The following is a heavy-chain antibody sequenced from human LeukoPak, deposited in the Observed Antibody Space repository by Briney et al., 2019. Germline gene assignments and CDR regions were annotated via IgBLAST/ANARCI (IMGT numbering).Heavy chain of an antibody. J-gene: IGHJ4*02. Sequence: SETLSLTCTVSGYSISSGYYWGWIRQPPGKGLEWIGSIYHSGSTYYNPSLKSRVTISVDTSKNQFSLKLSSVTAADTAVYYCAREGSPRVFDYWGQGTLVTVSS. CDR2: IYHSGST. V-gene: IGHV4-38-2*02. CDR3: AREGSPRVFDY. D-gene: IGHD3-10*01. CDR1: GYSISSGYY.